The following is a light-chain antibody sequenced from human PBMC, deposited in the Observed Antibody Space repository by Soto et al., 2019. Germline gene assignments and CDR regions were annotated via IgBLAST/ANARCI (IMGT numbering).Light chain of an antibody. CDR3: AAWDDSLSGVF. CDR2: RND. CDR1: RSNIGKNY. V-gene: IGLV1-47*01. J-gene: IGLJ2*01. Sequence: QSVLTQPPSASGTPGQRVTISCSGSRSNIGKNYVYWYQQLPGTAPKPLIYRNDQRPSGVPDRFSGSKSGTSASLAISGFRSEDEADYYCAAWDDSLSGVFFGGGTKLTVL.